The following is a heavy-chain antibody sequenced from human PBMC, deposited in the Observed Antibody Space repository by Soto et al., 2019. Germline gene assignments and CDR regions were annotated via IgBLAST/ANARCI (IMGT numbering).Heavy chain of an antibody. D-gene: IGHD3-22*01. CDR1: GGSISSGGYS. CDR2: IYHSGST. V-gene: IGHV4-30-2*01. CDR3: ARGRNTYYYDSSLGV. J-gene: IGHJ6*02. Sequence: ASETLSLTCAVSGGSISSGGYSWRWIRQPPGKGLEWIGYIYHSGSTYYNPSLKSRVTISVDRSKNQFSLKLSSVTAADTAVYYCARGRNTYYYDSSLGVWGQGTTVTVSS.